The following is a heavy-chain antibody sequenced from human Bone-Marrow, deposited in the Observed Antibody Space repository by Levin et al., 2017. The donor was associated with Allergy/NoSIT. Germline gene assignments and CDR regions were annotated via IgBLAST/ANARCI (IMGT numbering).Heavy chain of an antibody. CDR1: GLSFSNYD. CDR2: ISGGSSRI. D-gene: IGHD3-16*01. Sequence: SCAASGLSFSNYDMNWVRQAPGKGLEWVSSISGGSSRIYYADSVNGRFTISRDNAKNSLYLQMNSLRVEDTAVYYCASWAMFYYDGSDFDYFYYGMDVWGQGTTVTVSS. CDR3: ASWAMFYYDGSDFDYFYYGMDV. V-gene: IGHV3-21*06. J-gene: IGHJ6*02.